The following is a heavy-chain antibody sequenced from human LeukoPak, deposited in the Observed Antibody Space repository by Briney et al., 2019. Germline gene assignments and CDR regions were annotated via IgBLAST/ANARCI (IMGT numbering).Heavy chain of an antibody. D-gene: IGHD3-9*01. CDR3: AKAAPLRYFDCLFDY. Sequence: GGSLRLSCAASGFTFSSYAMSWVPPAPGKGVEWASAISGSGGSTYYADSVKGRFTISRDNSKNTLYLQMNSLRAEDTAVYYCAKAAPLRYFDCLFDYWGQGTLVTVSS. V-gene: IGHV3-23*01. CDR2: ISGSGGST. CDR1: GFTFSSYA. J-gene: IGHJ4*02.